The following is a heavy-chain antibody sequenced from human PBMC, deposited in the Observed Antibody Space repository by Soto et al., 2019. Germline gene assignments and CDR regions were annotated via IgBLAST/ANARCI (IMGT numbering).Heavy chain of an antibody. Sequence: QVQLEESGGGVVQPGRSLRLSCEASEFTFNTYSMHWVRQPPGKGLEWLAAIWYDGTQKYYADSVKGRFIISRDNSKKTLYLEMNSLRAEDTAVYYCARAGGTTVTGLWHFDSWGQGTLVTVSS. D-gene: IGHD4-17*01. J-gene: IGHJ4*02. CDR1: EFTFNTYS. CDR3: ARAGGTTVTGLWHFDS. CDR2: IWYDGTQK. V-gene: IGHV3-33*01.